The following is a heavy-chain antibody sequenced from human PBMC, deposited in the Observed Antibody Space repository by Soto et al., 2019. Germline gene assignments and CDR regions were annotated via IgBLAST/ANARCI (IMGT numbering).Heavy chain of an antibody. J-gene: IGHJ4*02. CDR2: IGGSGGNR. V-gene: IGHV3-23*01. Sequence: DVQLLESGGGLVRPGGSLRLSCAASGFTFNAYAMTWVGQAPGKGLEWVSAIGGSGGNRYYAGSVRGRFTISRDNSKDTVDLQRNSLRVEDTAVYYCARVASDYINSVDHWGQGILVSVSS. CDR3: ARVASDYINSVDH. CDR1: GFTFNAYA. D-gene: IGHD4-4*01.